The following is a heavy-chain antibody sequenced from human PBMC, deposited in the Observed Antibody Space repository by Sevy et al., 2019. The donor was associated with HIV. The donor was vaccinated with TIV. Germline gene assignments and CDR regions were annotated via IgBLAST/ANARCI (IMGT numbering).Heavy chain of an antibody. CDR2: IHYTGGT. D-gene: IGHD5-12*01. CDR1: GGSISNSDSY. V-gene: IGHV4-30-4*02. J-gene: IGHJ4*02. CDR3: ASKRGYNHGPFDY. Sequence: SETLSLTYTVSGGSISNSDSYWSWIRQSPGKGLEWIGYIHYTGGTYYNPFLKSRVAMSVDTSEKQFSLKLSSMTEADTAVYYCASKRGYNHGPFDYWGQGSLVTVSS.